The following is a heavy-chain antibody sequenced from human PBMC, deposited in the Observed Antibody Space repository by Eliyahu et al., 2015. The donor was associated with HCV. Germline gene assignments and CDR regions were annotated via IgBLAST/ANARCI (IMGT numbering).Heavy chain of an antibody. CDR1: GGSFSGYY. CDR3: ARKGGGHYTLDY. Sequence: QVQLQQWGAGLLKPSETLSLTCAVYGGSFSGYYWXWIRQPPGKGLEWIGEINHSGSTNYNPSLKSRVTISVDTSKNQFSLKLSSVTAADTAVYYCARKGGGHYTLDYWGQGTLVTVSS. V-gene: IGHV4-34*01. CDR2: INHSGST. D-gene: IGHD3-3*01. J-gene: IGHJ4*02.